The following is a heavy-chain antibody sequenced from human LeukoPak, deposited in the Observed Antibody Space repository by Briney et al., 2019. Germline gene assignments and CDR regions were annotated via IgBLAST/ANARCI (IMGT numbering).Heavy chain of an antibody. J-gene: IGHJ6*02. CDR1: GGSFSGYY. Sequence: SETLSLTCAVYGGSFSGYYWSWIRQPPGKGLEWIGEINHSGSTNYNPSLKSRVTISVDTSKNQFSLKLSSVTAADTAVYYCARGDNGWFSYYYGMDVWGQGTTVTVSS. CDR3: ARGDNGWFSYYYGMDV. CDR2: INHSGST. V-gene: IGHV4-34*01. D-gene: IGHD3-10*01.